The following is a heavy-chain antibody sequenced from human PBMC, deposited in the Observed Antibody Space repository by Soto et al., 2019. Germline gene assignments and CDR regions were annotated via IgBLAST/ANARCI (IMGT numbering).Heavy chain of an antibody. Sequence: GVSLSLSFAASGFTFSSYATSWVRKAQGKGLEWVSAISGSGGSTYYADSVKGRFTISRDNSKNTLYLQMNSLRAEDTAVYYCAKGQVPGAYYYYMDVWGKGTTVTVSS. V-gene: IGHV3-23*01. J-gene: IGHJ6*03. CDR1: GFTFSSYA. CDR3: AKGQVPGAYYYYMDV. CDR2: ISGSGGST.